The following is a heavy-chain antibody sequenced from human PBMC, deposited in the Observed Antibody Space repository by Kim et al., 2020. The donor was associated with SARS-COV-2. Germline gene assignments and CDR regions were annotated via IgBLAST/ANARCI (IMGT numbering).Heavy chain of an antibody. J-gene: IGHJ4*02. D-gene: IGHD2-21*01. CDR3: ATDKTPLAYCGGDCKTPLDY. CDR1: GYTFTSYG. V-gene: IGHV1-3*01. CDR2: INAGNGDT. Sequence: ASVKVSCKASGYTFTSYGVHGVRQAPGQRLEWMGWINAGNGDTKYSQKFQGRVTITRDTSASTAYMELSSLRSEDTAVYYCATDKTPLAYCGGDCKTPLDYWGQGTLVTVSS.